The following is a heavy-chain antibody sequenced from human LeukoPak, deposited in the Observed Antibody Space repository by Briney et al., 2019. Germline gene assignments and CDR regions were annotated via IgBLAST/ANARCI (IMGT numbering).Heavy chain of an antibody. Sequence: SETLSLTCTVSGGSISSSSYYWGWIRQPPGKGLEWIGSIYYSGSTYYNPSLKSRVTISVDTSKNQFSLKLSSVTAADTAVYYCARLLHDYYDSSGSKYYFDYWGQGTLVTVSS. D-gene: IGHD3-22*01. CDR3: ARLLHDYYDSSGSKYYFDY. CDR1: GGSISSSSYY. J-gene: IGHJ4*02. V-gene: IGHV4-39*01. CDR2: IYYSGST.